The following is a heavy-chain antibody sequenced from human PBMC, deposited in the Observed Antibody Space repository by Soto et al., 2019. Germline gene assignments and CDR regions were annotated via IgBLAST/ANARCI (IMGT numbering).Heavy chain of an antibody. CDR1: TFAFSSYA. J-gene: IGHJ6*02. CDR2: LSSSGGTT. CDR3: ARGPYYGGMDV. D-gene: IGHD3-16*01. Sequence: HPGGSLRLSCVASTFAFSSYAMSWVRQAPGKGLQWVATLSSSGGTTNYADFVKGRFSMSRDTSRNTLFLQMNSLTAEDTALYYCARGPYYGGMDVWGPGTTVTVSS. V-gene: IGHV3-23*01.